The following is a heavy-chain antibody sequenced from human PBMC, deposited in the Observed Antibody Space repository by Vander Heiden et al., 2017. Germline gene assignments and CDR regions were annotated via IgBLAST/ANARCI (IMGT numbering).Heavy chain of an antibody. D-gene: IGHD3-3*01. Sequence: QVQLVQSGAEVKKPGASVKVSCTASGYTFTSYGISWVRQAPGQGLEWMGWISAYNGNTNYAQKLQGRVTMTTDTSTSTAYMELRSLRSDDTAVYYCARDGDDRYYDFWSGYSVYYGMDVWGQGTTVTVSS. V-gene: IGHV1-18*01. J-gene: IGHJ6*02. CDR3: ARDGDDRYYDFWSGYSVYYGMDV. CDR2: ISAYNGNT. CDR1: GYTFTSYG.